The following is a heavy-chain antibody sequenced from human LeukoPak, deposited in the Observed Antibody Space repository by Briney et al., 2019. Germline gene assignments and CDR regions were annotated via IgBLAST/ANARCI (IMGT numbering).Heavy chain of an antibody. V-gene: IGHV3-23*01. CDR1: GFTFSSYG. D-gene: IGHD3-22*01. Sequence: GGSLRLSCAASGFTFSSYGMSWDRQAPGKGLEWVSAISGSGGSTYYADSVKGRFTISRDNSKNTLYLQMNSLRAEDTAVYYCAKDSHYYDSSGYYWVYFQHWGQGTLVTVSS. CDR3: AKDSHYYDSSGYYWVYFQH. J-gene: IGHJ1*01. CDR2: ISGSGGST.